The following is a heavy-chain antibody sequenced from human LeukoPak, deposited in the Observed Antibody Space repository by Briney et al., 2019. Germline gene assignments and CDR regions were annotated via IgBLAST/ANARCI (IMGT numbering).Heavy chain of an antibody. V-gene: IGHV4-4*07. D-gene: IGHD2-15*01. J-gene: IGHJ3*02. CDR2: IYTSGST. Sequence: SETLTLTCTVSGGSISSYYWSWIRQPAGKGLEWIGRIYTSGSTNYNPSLKSRVTMSVDTSKNQFSLQLSSVTAADTAVYYCARAPLGYCSGGSCYTDAFDIWGQGTMVTVSS. CDR3: ARAPLGYCSGGSCYTDAFDI. CDR1: GGSISSYY.